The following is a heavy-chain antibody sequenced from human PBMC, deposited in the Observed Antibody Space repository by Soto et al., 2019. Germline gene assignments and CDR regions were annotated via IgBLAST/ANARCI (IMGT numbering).Heavy chain of an antibody. Sequence: SETLSLTCTVSGGSVSSSSYYWSWIRQPPGKGLEWIGYILYSGSTNYNPSLKSRVAISLDPSKNQFSLRLSSVTAADTAVYYCARDRYYDSTGNSIDVWGQGTMVTVSS. CDR1: GGSVSSSSYY. J-gene: IGHJ3*01. D-gene: IGHD3-22*01. V-gene: IGHV4-61*01. CDR2: ILYSGST. CDR3: ARDRYYDSTGNSIDV.